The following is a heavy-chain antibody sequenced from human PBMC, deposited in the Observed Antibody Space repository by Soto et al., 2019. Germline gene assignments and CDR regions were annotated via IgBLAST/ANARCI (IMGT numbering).Heavy chain of an antibody. CDR1: GYTFTRYT. V-gene: IGHV1-3*01. Sequence: SVKVSRKASGYTFTRYTMNWVRQAPGQRLEWMGWINPDNGNTKSSQKFQDRVIITRDTSASTAYMDLSSLRSEDTAVYYCARGIATGQLDPWGQGTMVTVSS. J-gene: IGHJ5*02. CDR2: INPDNGNT. CDR3: ARGIATGQLDP. D-gene: IGHD2-15*01.